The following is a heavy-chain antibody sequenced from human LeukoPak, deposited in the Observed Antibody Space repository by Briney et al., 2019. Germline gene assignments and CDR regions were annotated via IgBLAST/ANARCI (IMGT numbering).Heavy chain of an antibody. D-gene: IGHD2-21*02. J-gene: IGHJ5*02. CDR1: GASISSYY. V-gene: IGHV4-4*07. CDR3: ARDDYNWFHP. CDR2: IYTNEST. Sequence: NSSETLSLTCTVSGASISSYYWSWIRQPAGKGLEWIGRIYTNESTNYNPSLKSRVTMSVDTSKNQFSLRLSSVTAADTAVYYCARDDYNWFHPWGQGTLVTVAS.